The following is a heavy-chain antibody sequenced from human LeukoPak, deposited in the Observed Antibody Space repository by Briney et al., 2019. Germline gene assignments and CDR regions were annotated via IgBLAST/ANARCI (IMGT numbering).Heavy chain of an antibody. CDR1: GYSISDGNY. V-gene: IGHV4-38-2*02. CDR2: IFHTGST. CDR3: ARRRDGYNFGSFYFDY. D-gene: IGHD5-24*01. Sequence: SETLSLTCTVSGYSISDGNYWGWIRQPPGKGLEWIGSIFHTGSTYDNPSLKSRVTTSVDTSKNQFSLSLNSVTAADTAVYYCARRRDGYNFGSFYFDYWGQGILVTVSS. J-gene: IGHJ4*02.